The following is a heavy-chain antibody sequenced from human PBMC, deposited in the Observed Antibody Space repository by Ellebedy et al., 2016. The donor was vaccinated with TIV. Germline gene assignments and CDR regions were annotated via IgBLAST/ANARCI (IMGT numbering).Heavy chain of an antibody. Sequence: AASVKVSCKASGYTFTSYGISWVRQAPGQGLEWMGWISAYNGNTDYAQKLQGRVTMTTDTSTSTAYMDLRSLRSDDTAVYYCARDSAFDYDLYGMDVWGQGITVTVSS. CDR3: ARDSAFDYDLYGMDV. CDR2: ISAYNGNT. V-gene: IGHV1-18*04. J-gene: IGHJ6*02. D-gene: IGHD3-3*01. CDR1: GYTFTSYG.